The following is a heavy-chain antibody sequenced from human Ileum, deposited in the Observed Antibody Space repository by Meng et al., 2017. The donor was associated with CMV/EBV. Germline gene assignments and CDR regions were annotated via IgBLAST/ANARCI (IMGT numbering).Heavy chain of an antibody. CDR3: ARVPRRLTIRGYFDY. CDR2: INHSGST. Sequence: QVQLQQGGAALLKPSETLSLTCAVYGGPFSGYYWGWIRQAPGKGLEWIGEINHSGSTNYNPSLKSRVTISVDTSKNQFSLKLSSVTAADTAVYYCARVPRRLTIRGYFDYWGQGTLVTVSS. V-gene: IGHV4-34*01. J-gene: IGHJ4*02. D-gene: IGHD5-24*01. CDR1: GGPFSGYY.